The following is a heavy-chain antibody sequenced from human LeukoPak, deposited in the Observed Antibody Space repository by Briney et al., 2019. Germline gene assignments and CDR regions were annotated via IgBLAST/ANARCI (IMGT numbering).Heavy chain of an antibody. D-gene: IGHD5-24*01. V-gene: IGHV1-46*01. CDR3: ARGRGMATTSTDY. CDR1: GYTFTSYG. Sequence: ASVKVSCKASGYTFTSYGISWVRQAPGQGLEWMGIINPSGGSTSYAQKFQGRVTMTRDTSTSTVYMELSSLRSEDTAVYYCARGRGMATTSTDYWGQGTLVTVSS. J-gene: IGHJ4*02. CDR2: INPSGGST.